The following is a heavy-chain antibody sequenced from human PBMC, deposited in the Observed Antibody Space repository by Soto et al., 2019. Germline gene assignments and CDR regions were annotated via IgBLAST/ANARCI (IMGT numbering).Heavy chain of an antibody. CDR2: IIPIFGTA. CDR1: GGTFSSYA. CDR3: ARGEIVVVVAATQDYYYGMDV. Sequence: QVQLVQSGAEVKKPGSLVKVSCKASGGTFSSYAISWVRQAPGQGLEWMGGIIPIFGTANYAQKFQGRVTITADESTSTAYMELSSLRSEDTAVYYCARGEIVVVVAATQDYYYGMDVWGQGTTVTVSS. D-gene: IGHD2-15*01. J-gene: IGHJ6*02. V-gene: IGHV1-69*01.